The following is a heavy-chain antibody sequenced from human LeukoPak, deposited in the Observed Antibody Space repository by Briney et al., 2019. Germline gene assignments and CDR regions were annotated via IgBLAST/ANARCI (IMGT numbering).Heavy chain of an antibody. CDR1: GFTFSSSG. J-gene: IGHJ3*02. CDR2: ISSSSSTI. V-gene: IGHV3-48*01. CDR3: ARGPVPAAGFAFDT. D-gene: IGHD2-2*01. Sequence: GSLRLSCAASGFTFSSSGMNWVRQAPGKGLEWVSYISSSSSTIYYADSVKGRFTISRDNAKNSLYLQMNSLRAEDTAVYYCARGPVPAAGFAFDTWGQGTMVTVSS.